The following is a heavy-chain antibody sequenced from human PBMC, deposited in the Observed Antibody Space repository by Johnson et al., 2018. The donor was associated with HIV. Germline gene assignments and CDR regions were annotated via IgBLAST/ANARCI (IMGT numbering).Heavy chain of an antibody. CDR2: ISYDGSNE. V-gene: IGHV3-30*03. D-gene: IGHD6-13*01. J-gene: IGHJ3*02. CDR1: GFTFSSSG. Sequence: QVQLVESGGGLVQPGGSLRLSCVASGFTFSSSGMHWVRQAPGKGLEWVAVISYDGSNEYYAEFVKGRFTISRDNSKNTLYLQMNSLRAGDTAVYYCARHKGQQYDTFDIWGQGTMVTVSS. CDR3: ARHKGQQYDTFDI.